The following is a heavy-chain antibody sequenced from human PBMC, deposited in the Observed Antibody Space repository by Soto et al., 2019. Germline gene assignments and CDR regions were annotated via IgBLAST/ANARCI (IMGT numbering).Heavy chain of an antibody. J-gene: IGHJ4*02. CDR2: IIPIFGTA. V-gene: IGHV1-69*13. Sequence: ASVKVSCKASGGTFSRNTISWVRQAPGQGLEWMGGIIPIFGTANYAQKFQGRVTITADESTSTAYMELSRLRSEDTAVYYCARQFHYDSSGYYYAYWGQGTLVTVSS. D-gene: IGHD3-22*01. CDR1: GGTFSRNT. CDR3: ARQFHYDSSGYYYAY.